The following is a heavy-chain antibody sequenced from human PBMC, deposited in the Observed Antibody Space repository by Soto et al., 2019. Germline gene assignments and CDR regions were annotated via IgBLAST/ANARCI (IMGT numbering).Heavy chain of an antibody. CDR1: GGSISSGGYY. CDR3: ARARVGYCSSTSCYFFPFDY. CDR2: IYYSGST. Sequence: QVQLQESGPGLVKPSQTLSLTCTVSGGSISSGGYYWSWIRQHPGKGLEWIGYIYYSGSTYYNPSLKSRVTISVDTSKNQFSLKLSSVTAADTAVYYCARARVGYCSSTSCYFFPFDYWGQGTLVTVSS. J-gene: IGHJ4*02. V-gene: IGHV4-31*03. D-gene: IGHD2-2*01.